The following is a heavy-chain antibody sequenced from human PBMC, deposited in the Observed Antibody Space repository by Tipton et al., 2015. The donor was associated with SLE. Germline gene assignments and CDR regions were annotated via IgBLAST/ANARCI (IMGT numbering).Heavy chain of an antibody. Sequence: SLRLSCAASGFIFNNYGMHWVRQAPGKGLEWVAVISSDGRHIFYADSVKGRFSISRDNSKNSLDLQMSSLRAEDTAVYFCARDVRITLIHWYFDLWGRGSLVTVSS. V-gene: IGHV3-30*03. CDR2: ISSDGRHI. J-gene: IGHJ2*01. CDR3: ARDVRITLIHWYFDL. CDR1: GFIFNNYG. D-gene: IGHD3-22*01.